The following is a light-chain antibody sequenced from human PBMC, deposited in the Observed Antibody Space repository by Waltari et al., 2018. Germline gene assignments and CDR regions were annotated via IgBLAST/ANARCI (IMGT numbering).Light chain of an antibody. CDR3: QQHYTAPVT. J-gene: IGKJ2*01. V-gene: IGKV4-1*01. Sequence: DIVMNQYPDSLAVSLGERATINCKSSHSVLYSPKNKNYLAWYQQKPGQPPNLLIYWASPRESGVPYRVSVSGSWTNFTRIISSLQAEDVSVYYCQQHYTAPVTFGQGTKLEI. CDR1: HSVLYSPKNKNY. CDR2: WAS.